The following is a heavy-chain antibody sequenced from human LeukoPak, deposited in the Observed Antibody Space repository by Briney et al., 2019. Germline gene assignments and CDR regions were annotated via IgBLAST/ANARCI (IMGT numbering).Heavy chain of an antibody. Sequence: SETLSLTCAVYGGSFSGYYWSWIRQPPGKGLEWIGEINHSGSTNYNPSLKSRVTISVDTSKNQFSLKLSSVTAADTAVYYCARGVGHYSSSWYGAGFYHRRFDYWGQGTLVTVSS. CDR1: GGSFSGYY. D-gene: IGHD6-13*01. V-gene: IGHV4-34*01. CDR2: INHSGST. CDR3: ARGVGHYSSSWYGAGFYHRRFDY. J-gene: IGHJ4*02.